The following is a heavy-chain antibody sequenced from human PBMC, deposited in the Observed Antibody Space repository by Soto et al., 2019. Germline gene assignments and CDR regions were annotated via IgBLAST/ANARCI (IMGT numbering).Heavy chain of an antibody. CDR3: ARESGSYDPLDY. D-gene: IGHD1-26*01. J-gene: IGHJ4*02. CDR2: VYYSGNT. CDR1: GGSISSYY. Sequence: SETLSLTCIVSGGSISSYYWSWIRQPPGKGLEWIGYVYYSGNTNYNPSLKSRVTMSVDTSKNQFSLKLSSVTAADTAVYYCARESGSYDPLDYWGQGTLVTVSS. V-gene: IGHV4-59*01.